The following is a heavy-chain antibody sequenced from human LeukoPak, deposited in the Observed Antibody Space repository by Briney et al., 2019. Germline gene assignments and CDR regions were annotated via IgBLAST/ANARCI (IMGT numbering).Heavy chain of an antibody. V-gene: IGHV1-2*02. CDR2: INPRRGDT. CDR1: GYTFTDHY. J-gene: IGHJ3*02. CDR3: ARAPLLDAFDI. Sequence: GASVKVSCKSSGYTFTDHYVHWVRLAPGQGLEWIGWINPRRGDTKYAQKFQGRVSMTRDTSVTTAHMDIRRLKSDDTAIYYCARAPLLDAFDIWGQGTMVTVSS.